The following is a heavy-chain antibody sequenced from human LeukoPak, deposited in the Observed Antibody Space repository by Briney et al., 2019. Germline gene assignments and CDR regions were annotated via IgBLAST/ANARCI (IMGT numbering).Heavy chain of an antibody. Sequence: GGSLRLSYAASGFSFSSSWMHWVRQTPGKGLVWVSRINTDGTDTTYADSVKGRFTISRDNAKNTLYLQMNSLRAEDTAVYYCARTRGYIASWGQGTLVTASS. CDR1: GFSFSSSW. CDR2: INTDGTDT. D-gene: IGHD5-12*01. J-gene: IGHJ4*02. CDR3: ARTRGYIAS. V-gene: IGHV3-74*01.